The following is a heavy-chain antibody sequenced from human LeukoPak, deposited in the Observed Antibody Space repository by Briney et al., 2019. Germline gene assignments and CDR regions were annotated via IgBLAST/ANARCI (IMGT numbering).Heavy chain of an antibody. J-gene: IGHJ4*02. CDR1: GFTFSSYS. CDR2: ISSSSSYI. D-gene: IGHD1-1*01. V-gene: IGHV3-21*01. Sequence: PGGSLRLSCAASGFTFSSYSMNWVRQAPGKGLEWVSSISSSSSYIYYADSVKGRFTISRDNAKNSLYLQMNSLRAEDTAVYYCARGRRVYNSNCFDYWGQGTLVTVSS. CDR3: ARGRRVYNSNCFDY.